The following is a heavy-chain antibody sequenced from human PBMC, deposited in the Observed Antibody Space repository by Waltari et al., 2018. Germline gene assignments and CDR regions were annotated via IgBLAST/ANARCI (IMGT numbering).Heavy chain of an antibody. CDR2: ISGTVDRT. Sequence: EVQLLESGGDLVKPGGSLRLSCAVSGFTFRNFGMSWVRQAPGKGLEWVSAISGTVDRTYFAGSVKGRCTISRDNSKNTLYLQLNNLRVEDTAVYYCAKGGLYHFDYWGQGSLVTVS. V-gene: IGHV3-23*01. J-gene: IGHJ4*02. CDR1: GFTFRNFG. CDR3: AKGGLYHFDY.